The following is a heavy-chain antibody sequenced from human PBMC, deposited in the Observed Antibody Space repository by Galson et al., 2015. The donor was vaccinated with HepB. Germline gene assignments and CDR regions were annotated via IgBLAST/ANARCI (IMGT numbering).Heavy chain of an antibody. CDR2: ISAYNGNT. Sequence: SVKVSCKASGYTFTSYGISWVRQAPGQGLEWMGWISAYNGNTNYAQKLQGRVTMTTDTSTSTVYMELSSLRSEDTAVYYCARDGGGSSTSCYSCAFDIWGQGTMVTVSS. D-gene: IGHD2-2*02. V-gene: IGHV1-18*04. CDR1: GYTFTSYG. J-gene: IGHJ3*02. CDR3: ARDGGGSSTSCYSCAFDI.